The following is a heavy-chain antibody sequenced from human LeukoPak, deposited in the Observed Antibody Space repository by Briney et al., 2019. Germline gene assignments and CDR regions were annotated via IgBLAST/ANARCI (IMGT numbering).Heavy chain of an antibody. CDR2: ISASGVMT. Sequence: GGSLRLSCAASGFTFNNYDMTWVRQAPGKGLEWVSNISASGVMTFYADSVKARITVSRDNSKNNLYLQMSRLTAADTAVYYCAKDRSVGTYYTFDHWGQGTLVTVSS. J-gene: IGHJ4*02. V-gene: IGHV3-23*01. CDR1: GFTFNNYD. CDR3: AKDRSVGTYYTFDH. D-gene: IGHD1-26*01.